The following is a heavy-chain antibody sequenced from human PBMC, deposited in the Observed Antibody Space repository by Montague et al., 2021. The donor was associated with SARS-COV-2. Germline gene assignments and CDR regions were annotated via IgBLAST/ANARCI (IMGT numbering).Heavy chain of an antibody. V-gene: IGHV4-34*01. D-gene: IGHD3-3*01. J-gene: IGHJ3*02. Sequence: SETLSLTCAVYGGSFSRYYWSWIRQPPGKGLEWIGEISQSGYTKXNPSLQSRVSISVDTSKNQFSLKLSSVTAADTAVYYCARVRGNTIFGVVIISAFDIWGQGTMVTVSS. CDR2: ISQSGYT. CDR3: ARVRGNTIFGVVIISAFDI. CDR1: GGSFSRYY.